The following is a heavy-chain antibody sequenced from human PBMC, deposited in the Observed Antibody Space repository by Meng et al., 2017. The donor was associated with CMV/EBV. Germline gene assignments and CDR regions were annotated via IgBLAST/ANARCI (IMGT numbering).Heavy chain of an antibody. V-gene: IGHV3-66*01. CDR3: ARDNWGLGWFDP. Sequence: GRLGWAGGGLGQPGGSLRLCCAASGFTVSSYYRSWGRQAPGKGLGWVSVIYSGGSTYYADSVKGRFTISRDNSKNTLYLQMNSLRAEDTAVYYCARDNWGLGWFDPWGQGTLVTVSS. J-gene: IGHJ5*02. D-gene: IGHD3-16*01. CDR1: GFTVSSYY. CDR2: IYSGGST.